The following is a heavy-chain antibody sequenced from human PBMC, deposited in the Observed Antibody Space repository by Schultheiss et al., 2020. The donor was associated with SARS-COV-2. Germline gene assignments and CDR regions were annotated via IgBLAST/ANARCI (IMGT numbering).Heavy chain of an antibody. CDR2: INPSGGT. D-gene: IGHD4-11*01. Sequence: ASVKVSCKASGYTFTSYYMHWVRQAPGQGLEWMGIINPSGGTNYAQKLQGRVTMTTDTSTSTAYMELRSLRSDDTAVYYCARDRGVRTTVTTGLDPWGQGTLVTVSS. CDR3: ARDRGVRTTVTTGLDP. V-gene: IGHV1-46*01. J-gene: IGHJ5*02. CDR1: GYTFTSYY.